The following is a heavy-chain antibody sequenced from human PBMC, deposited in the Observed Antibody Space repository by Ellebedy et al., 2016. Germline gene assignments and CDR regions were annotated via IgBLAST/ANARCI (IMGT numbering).Heavy chain of an antibody. D-gene: IGHD2-15*01. CDR2: INTSSTTT. V-gene: IGHV3-48*03. Sequence: GGSLRLSCAASGFTFSTYVMNWVRQAPGKGLEWISYINTSSTTTHYADSVRGRFTISRDDAKDSLFLQMHSLRAEDTAVYYCARKADINGRHPLDYWGQGTLVTVSS. CDR3: ARKADINGRHPLDY. CDR1: GFTFSTYV. J-gene: IGHJ4*02.